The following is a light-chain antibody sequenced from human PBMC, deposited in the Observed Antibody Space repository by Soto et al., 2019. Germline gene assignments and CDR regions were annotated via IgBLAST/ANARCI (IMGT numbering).Light chain of an antibody. CDR1: QSISSC. CDR3: QQIYVAPVT. Sequence: DIQMTQSPSSLSASVGDRVTITCRASQSISSCLNWHQQKPGKAPKLLIYAASNLQSGVPSRFSGSESGTDFIFTISSLEPEDFATYYCQQIYVAPVTFGQGTKVEIK. CDR2: AAS. V-gene: IGKV1-39*01. J-gene: IGKJ1*01.